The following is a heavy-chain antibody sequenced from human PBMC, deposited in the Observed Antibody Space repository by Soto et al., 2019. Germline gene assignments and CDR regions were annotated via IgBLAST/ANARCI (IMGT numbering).Heavy chain of an antibody. CDR3: ARGLYLAYGQDY. J-gene: IGHJ4*02. V-gene: IGHV3-74*01. CDR2: IKSDETTT. D-gene: IGHD4-17*01. Sequence: EVQLVESGGGLVQPGGSLRLSCAASGFTFTNYWMHWVRQVPGKGPEWVSVIKSDETTTDYADSVKGRFTISRDNAKNTVYLQMSSLRAEDTAVYYCARGLYLAYGQDYWGQGILVTVSP. CDR1: GFTFTNYW.